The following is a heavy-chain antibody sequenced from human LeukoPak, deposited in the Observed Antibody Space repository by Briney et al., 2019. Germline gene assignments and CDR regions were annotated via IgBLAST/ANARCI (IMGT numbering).Heavy chain of an antibody. Sequence: PSETLSLTCTVSGGSISRSNFYWSWIRQPAGKGLEWIGRIYNSGSTSYNPSLESRVTISIDMSKNQFSLNLNSVTAADTAVYYCARGGGSSPSYWGQGTLVTVSS. D-gene: IGHD6-6*01. CDR3: ARGGGSSPSY. V-gene: IGHV4-61*02. J-gene: IGHJ4*02. CDR1: GGSISRSNFY. CDR2: IYNSGST.